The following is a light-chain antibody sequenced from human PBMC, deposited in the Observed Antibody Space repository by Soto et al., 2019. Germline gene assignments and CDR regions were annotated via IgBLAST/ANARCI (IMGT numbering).Light chain of an antibody. CDR3: QQYGRT. CDR1: QSISTNY. Sequence: EIVLTQSPGTLSLSPGESDTLSCRASQSISTNYLAWYQQKPGQAPRLLLYAASNRFTGIPDRFSGSGSGTDFTLTISRLEPEDFALYYCQQYGRTFGQGTRLEIK. CDR2: AAS. J-gene: IGKJ5*01. V-gene: IGKV3-20*01.